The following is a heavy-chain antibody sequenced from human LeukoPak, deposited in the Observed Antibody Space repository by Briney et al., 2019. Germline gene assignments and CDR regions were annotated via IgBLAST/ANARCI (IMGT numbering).Heavy chain of an antibody. J-gene: IGHJ6*02. D-gene: IGHD4-17*01. CDR2: ISYDGSNK. Sequence: PGGSLRLSCAASGFLFSGYSMNWVRQAPGKGLEWVAVISYDGSNKYYTDSVKGRFTISRDNSKNTLYLQMNSLRAGDTAVYYCAKDRGLDYAPGDVWGLGTTVTVSS. CDR1: GFLFSGYS. CDR3: AKDRGLDYAPGDV. V-gene: IGHV3-30*18.